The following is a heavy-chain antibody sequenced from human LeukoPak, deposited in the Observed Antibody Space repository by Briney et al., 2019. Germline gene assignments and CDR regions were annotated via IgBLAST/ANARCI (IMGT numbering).Heavy chain of an antibody. D-gene: IGHD1-1*01. CDR1: GGTFSSYA. J-gene: IGHJ5*02. CDR2: IIPIFGTA. Sequence: GASVKVSCKASGGTFSSYAISWVRQAPGQGLEWMGGIIPIFGTANYAQKFQGRVTMTRDMSTSTVYMELSSLRSEDTAVYYCARDWEERRPRNWFDPWGQGTLVTVSS. CDR3: ARDWEERRPRNWFDP. V-gene: IGHV1-69*05.